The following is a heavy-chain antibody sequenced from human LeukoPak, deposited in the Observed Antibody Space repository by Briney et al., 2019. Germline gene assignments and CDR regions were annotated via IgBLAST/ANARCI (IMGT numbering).Heavy chain of an antibody. CDR3: AKALYGGHDY. Sequence: GGSLRLSCAASGFTFNTYTMNWVRQAPGKGLECVSALSGNGNTIYYADSIKGRFTISRDNSKNTLSLQMNSLRAEDTAVYYCAKALYGGHDYWGQGTLVTVSS. CDR1: GFTFNTYT. D-gene: IGHD4-23*01. V-gene: IGHV3-23*01. CDR2: LSGNGNTI. J-gene: IGHJ4*02.